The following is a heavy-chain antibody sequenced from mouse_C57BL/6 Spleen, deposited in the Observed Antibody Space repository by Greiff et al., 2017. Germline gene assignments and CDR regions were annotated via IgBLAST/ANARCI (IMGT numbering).Heavy chain of an antibody. CDR2: IYWDDDK. CDR1: GFSLSTSGMG. V-gene: IGHV8-12*01. D-gene: IGHD1-1*01. CDR3: ARKTFYYGSSYGAMDY. J-gene: IGHJ4*01. Sequence: QVTLKVSGPGILQSSQTLSLTCSFSGFSLSTSGMGVSWIRQPSGKGLEWLAHIYWDDDKRYNPSLKSRLTISKDTSRNQVFLKITSVDTADTATYYCARKTFYYGSSYGAMDYWGQGTSVTVSS.